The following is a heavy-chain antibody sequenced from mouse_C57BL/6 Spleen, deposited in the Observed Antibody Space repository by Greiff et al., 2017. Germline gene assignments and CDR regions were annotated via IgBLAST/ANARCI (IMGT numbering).Heavy chain of an antibody. V-gene: IGHV1-7*01. CDR2: INPSSGYT. CDR3: VYDGYFDYFDY. D-gene: IGHD2-3*01. Sequence: VQLQQSGAELAKPGASVKLSCKASGYTFTSYWMHWVKQRPGQGLEWIGYINPSSGYTKYNQKFKDKATLTADKSSSTAYMHLSSLTYEYSAVYYCVYDGYFDYFDYWGQGTTLTVSS. CDR1: GYTFTSYW. J-gene: IGHJ2*01.